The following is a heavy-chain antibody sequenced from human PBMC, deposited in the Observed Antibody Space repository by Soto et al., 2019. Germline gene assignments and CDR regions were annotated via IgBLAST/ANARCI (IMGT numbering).Heavy chain of an antibody. J-gene: IGHJ4*02. Sequence: SETLSLTCTVSGGSISSYYWSWIRQSPGKGLEWIGYMHHSGSTNYNPSLKSRVTTSVDTSRNQFSLKLTSVTAADTAVYYCARSIDSSGYYFSNCWGQGILVTV. CDR2: MHHSGST. V-gene: IGHV4-59*01. CDR3: ARSIDSSGYYFSNC. CDR1: GGSISSYY. D-gene: IGHD3-22*01.